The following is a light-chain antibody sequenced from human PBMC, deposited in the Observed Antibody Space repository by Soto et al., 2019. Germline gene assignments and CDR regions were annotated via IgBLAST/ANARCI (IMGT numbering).Light chain of an antibody. J-gene: IGKJ5*01. CDR1: QNINNY. V-gene: IGKV1-33*01. CDR3: QQYEILPT. CDR2: DAS. Sequence: DIQMTQSPSSLSASVGDRVTITCQASQNINNYLNWYQQKPGRAPKLLIYDASNLEAGVPSRFRGSGSGTDFTLTISRLQPENIATYYCQQYEILPTFGQGTRLEIK.